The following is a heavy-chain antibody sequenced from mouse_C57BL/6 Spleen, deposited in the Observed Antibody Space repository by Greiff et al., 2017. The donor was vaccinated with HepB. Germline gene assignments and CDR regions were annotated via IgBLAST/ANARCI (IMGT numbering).Heavy chain of an antibody. J-gene: IGHJ1*03. V-gene: IGHV2-3*01. CDR2: IWGDGST. CDR1: GFSLTSYG. Sequence: VKLMESGPGLVAPSQSLSITCTVSGFSLTSYGVSWVRQPPGKGLEWLGVIWGDGSTNYHSALISRLSISKDNSKSQVFLKLNSLQTDDTATYYCAGGFTTVRVLDFDVWGTGTTVTVSS. CDR3: AGGFTTVRVLDFDV. D-gene: IGHD1-1*01.